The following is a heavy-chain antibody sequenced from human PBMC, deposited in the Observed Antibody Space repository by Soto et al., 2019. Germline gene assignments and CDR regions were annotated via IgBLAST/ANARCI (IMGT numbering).Heavy chain of an antibody. CDR2: IYPGDSDT. CDR3: ARERGYSHGTFDY. CDR1: GYIFSTYW. J-gene: IGHJ4*02. Sequence: PGESLKIAGKGSGYIFSTYWIGWVRQMPGKRLEWMGIIYPGDSDTRYSPSFQGQVTISVDKSINTAYLQWSSLKASDTAMYYCARERGYSHGTFDYCGQGTLVTVSS. V-gene: IGHV5-51*01. D-gene: IGHD5-18*01.